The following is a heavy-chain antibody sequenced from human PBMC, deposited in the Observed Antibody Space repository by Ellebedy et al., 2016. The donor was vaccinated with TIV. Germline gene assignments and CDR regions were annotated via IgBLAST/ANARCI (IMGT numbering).Heavy chain of an antibody. CDR3: ARAPTAIFAHFYYYYYYMDV. J-gene: IGHJ6*03. D-gene: IGHD2-21*02. CDR2: ISVSGGST. V-gene: IGHV3-23*01. Sequence: GESLKIPXAASGFTFSSYAMSWVRQAPGRRLEWVSAISVSGGSTHYVDSVRGRFTISRDNSKNTLYLQMTSLRAEDTAVYYCARAPTAIFAHFYYYYYYMDVWGKGTTVTVSS. CDR1: GFTFSSYA.